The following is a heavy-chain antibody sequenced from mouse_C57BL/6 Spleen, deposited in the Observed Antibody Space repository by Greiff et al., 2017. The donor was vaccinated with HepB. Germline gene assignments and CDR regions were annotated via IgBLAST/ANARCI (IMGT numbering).Heavy chain of an antibody. Sequence: VKLMESGAELARPGASVKLSCKASGYTFTSYGISWVKQRTGQGLEWIGEIYPRSGNTYYNEKFKGKATLTADKSSSTAYMELRSLTSEDSAVYFCAREEGSGPSFDYWGQGTTLTVSS. CDR1: GYTFTSYG. V-gene: IGHV1-81*01. D-gene: IGHD3-2*02. CDR2: IYPRSGNT. CDR3: AREEGSGPSFDY. J-gene: IGHJ2*01.